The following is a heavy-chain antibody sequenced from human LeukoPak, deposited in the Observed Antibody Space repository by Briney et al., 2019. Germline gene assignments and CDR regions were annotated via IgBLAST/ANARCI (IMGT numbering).Heavy chain of an antibody. CDR2: IIPIFGIA. D-gene: IGHD6-19*01. CDR1: GCSFSIYA. V-gene: IGHV1-69*04. CDR3: ARDSQQWLAPYYCGMDV. Sequence: ASVKVSCKSTGCSFSIYAISWVRQAPGQGLEWMGRIIPIFGIASYAQKYQGRVTITADKSTSTAYMQLSSLRSEDTAVYYCARDSQQWLAPYYCGMDVWGQETTVTVSS. J-gene: IGHJ6*01.